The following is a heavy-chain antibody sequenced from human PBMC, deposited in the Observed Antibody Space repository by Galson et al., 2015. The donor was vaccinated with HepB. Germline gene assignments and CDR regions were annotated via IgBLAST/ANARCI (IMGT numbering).Heavy chain of an antibody. CDR2: FDPEDGET. V-gene: IGHV1-24*01. CDR1: GYSLTELS. CDR3: ATDSGWEQRF. J-gene: IGHJ4*02. D-gene: IGHD1/OR15-1a*01. Sequence: SVKVSCKVAGYSLTELSVHWVRQAPGNGLEWMGGFDPEDGETIYAQKLQGRITLTEDTSTDTAYMELSSLRSEDTAVYYCATDSGWEQRFWGQGTLVTVSS.